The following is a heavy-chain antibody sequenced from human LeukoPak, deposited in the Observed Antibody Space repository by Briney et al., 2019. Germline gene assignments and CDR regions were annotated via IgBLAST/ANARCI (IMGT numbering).Heavy chain of an antibody. Sequence: GASVKVSCKASGYTFTSYGISWVRQAPGQGLEWMGWISAYNGNTNYAQKLQGRVTMTTDTSTSTAYMELRSLRSDDTAVYYCATLTPTIFGVVTHGDWFDPWGQGTLVTVSS. CDR1: GYTFTSYG. CDR3: ATLTPTIFGVVTHGDWFDP. J-gene: IGHJ5*02. D-gene: IGHD3-3*01. CDR2: ISAYNGNT. V-gene: IGHV1-18*01.